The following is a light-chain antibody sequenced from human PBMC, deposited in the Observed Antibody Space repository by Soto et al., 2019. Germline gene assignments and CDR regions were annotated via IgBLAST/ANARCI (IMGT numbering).Light chain of an antibody. CDR2: GSS. Sequence: EIVLTQSPGTLSLSPGERATLSCRASQSVSSSYLAWYQQKPGQAPRLLIYGSSSRATGIPDRFSGSGSGTDFTLTISRLEPEDFAVFYRQQYGRSPAFGQGTKQEIK. CDR1: QSVSSSY. V-gene: IGKV3-20*01. CDR3: QQYGRSPA. J-gene: IGKJ2*01.